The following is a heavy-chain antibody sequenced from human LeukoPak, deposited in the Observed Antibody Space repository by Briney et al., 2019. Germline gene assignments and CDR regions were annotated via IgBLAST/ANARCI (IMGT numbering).Heavy chain of an antibody. V-gene: IGHV4-38-2*01. CDR2: IYHSGST. CDR3: ARWAGNSYYDFWSGYYLDY. Sequence: SKTLSLTCAVSGYSISSGYYWGWIRQPPGEGLEWIGSIYHSGSTYYNPSLKSRVTISVDTSKNQFSLKLSSVTAADTAVYYCARWAGNSYYDFWSGYYLDYWGQGTLVTVSS. CDR1: GYSISSGYY. D-gene: IGHD3-3*01. J-gene: IGHJ4*02.